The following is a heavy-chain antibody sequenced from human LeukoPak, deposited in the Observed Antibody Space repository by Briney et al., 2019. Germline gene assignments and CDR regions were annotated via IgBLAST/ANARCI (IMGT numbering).Heavy chain of an antibody. CDR3: ARGGRIQLERRGYFDY. CDR2: IKQDGSEK. D-gene: IGHD1-1*01. V-gene: IGHV3-7*01. J-gene: IGHJ4*02. CDR1: GFTFSSYW. Sequence: PGGSLRLSCAASGFTFSSYWMSWVRQAPGKGLEWVANIKQDGSEKYYVDSVKGRFTISRDNAKNSLYLQMNSLRAEDTAVYYCARGGRIQLERRGYFDYWGQGTLVTVSS.